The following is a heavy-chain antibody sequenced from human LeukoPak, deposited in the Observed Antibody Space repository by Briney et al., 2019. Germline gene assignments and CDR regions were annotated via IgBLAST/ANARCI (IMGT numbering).Heavy chain of an antibody. CDR1: GFTVSSNY. D-gene: IGHD6-19*01. V-gene: IGHV3-30-3*01. CDR2: ISYDGGNR. CDR3: ARVDSSGWYWYSFDD. J-gene: IGHJ4*02. Sequence: GGSLRLSCAASGFTVSSNYMSWVRQAPGKGLEWVAIISYDGGNRYYADSVKDRFTISRDNSKSTLYLQMNSLRAEDTAIYYCARVDSSGWYWYSFDDWGQGTLVTVSS.